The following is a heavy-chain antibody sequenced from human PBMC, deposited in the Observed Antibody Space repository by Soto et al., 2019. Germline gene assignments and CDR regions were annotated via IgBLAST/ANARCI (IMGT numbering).Heavy chain of an antibody. D-gene: IGHD6-6*01. Sequence: ASVKVSCKASGYTFTSYAMHWVRQAPGQRLEWMGWINAGNGNTKYSQKFQGRVTITADESTSTAYMELSSLRSEDTAVYYCARSRRSEYSSSKFDYWGQGTLVTVSS. J-gene: IGHJ4*02. CDR3: ARSRRSEYSSSKFDY. CDR2: INAGNGNT. V-gene: IGHV1-3*01. CDR1: GYTFTSYA.